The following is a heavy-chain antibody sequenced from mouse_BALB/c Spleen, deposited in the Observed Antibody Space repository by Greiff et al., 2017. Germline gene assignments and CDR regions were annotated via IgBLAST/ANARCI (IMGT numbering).Heavy chain of an antibody. Sequence: EVKLMESGPGLVKPSQSLSLTCTVTGYSITSDYAWNWIRQFPGNTLEWMGYISYSGSTSYNPSLKSRISITRDTSKNQFFLQLNSVTTEDTATYYCARLLWLRDYFDYWGQGTTLTVSS. J-gene: IGHJ2*01. CDR2: ISYSGST. V-gene: IGHV3-2*02. D-gene: IGHD2-2*01. CDR1: GYSITSDYA. CDR3: ARLLWLRDYFDY.